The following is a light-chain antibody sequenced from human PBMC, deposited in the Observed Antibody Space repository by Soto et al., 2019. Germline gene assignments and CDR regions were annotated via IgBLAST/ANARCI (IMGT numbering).Light chain of an antibody. V-gene: IGLV2-14*03. CDR1: SSDVGGYDS. CDR3: SSYTSSSTLV. CDR2: DVN. J-gene: IGLJ2*01. Sequence: QSVLTQPASVSGSPGQSITISCTGTSSDVGGYDSVSWYQQHPGTAPKLMIYDVNNRPSGVSNRFSGSKSGNTASLTISGLQTEDEADYYCSSYTSSSTLVFGGGTKLTVL.